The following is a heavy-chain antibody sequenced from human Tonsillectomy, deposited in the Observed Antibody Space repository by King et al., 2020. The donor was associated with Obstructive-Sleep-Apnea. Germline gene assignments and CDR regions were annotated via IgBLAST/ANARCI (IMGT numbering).Heavy chain of an antibody. V-gene: IGHV3-11*01. CDR2: ISGSGGTI. Sequence: QLVQSGGGLVRPGGSLRLSCAASRFTFSDYYMSWIRQAPGKGLEWVSSISGSGGTIYYADSLKGRFTISRDNAKNSLYLQMNSLRVDDTAIYYCARAPGSSGWLLEYWGQGTLVTVSS. CDR3: ARAPGSSGWLLEY. D-gene: IGHD6-19*01. CDR1: RFTFSDYY. J-gene: IGHJ4*02.